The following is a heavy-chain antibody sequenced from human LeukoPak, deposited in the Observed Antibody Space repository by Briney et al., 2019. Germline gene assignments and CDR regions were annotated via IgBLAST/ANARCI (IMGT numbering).Heavy chain of an antibody. CDR3: ARDPKPNYDFWSGSWFDP. Sequence: PSETLSLTCTVSGGSISSYYWSWIRQPAGKGLEWIGRIYTNGSTNYNPSLKSRVTISVDKSKNQFSLKLSSVTAADTAVYYCARDPKPNYDFWSGSWFDPWGQGTLVTVSS. V-gene: IGHV4-4*07. D-gene: IGHD3-3*01. CDR1: GGSISSYY. CDR2: IYTNGST. J-gene: IGHJ5*02.